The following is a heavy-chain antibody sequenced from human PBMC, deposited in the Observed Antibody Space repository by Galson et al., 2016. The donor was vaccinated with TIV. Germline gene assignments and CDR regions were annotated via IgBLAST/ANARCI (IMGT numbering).Heavy chain of an antibody. V-gene: IGHV3-7*01. CDR2: IKQDGSDK. Sequence: SLRLSCAASGFTFSTFWMSWVRQAPGKGLEWVANIKQDGSDKNYVDSVKGRFTISRDHTKNSVFLQMSSLRAEDTAVYHCVRDWDDYGHHSAFDSWGQGTQVTVSS. J-gene: IGHJ4*02. CDR3: VRDWDDYGHHSAFDS. CDR1: GFTFSTFW. D-gene: IGHD4-17*01.